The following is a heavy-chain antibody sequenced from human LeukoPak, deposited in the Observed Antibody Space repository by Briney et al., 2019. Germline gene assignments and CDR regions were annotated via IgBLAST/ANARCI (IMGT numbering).Heavy chain of an antibody. Sequence: SETLSLTCTVSGYSISSGYHWGWIRQPPGKGLEWIGSIYHSGSAYHNPSLKSRVTISVDTSKNQFSLTLSSVTAADTAVYYCERGQKYRSGYTVTELGSGYFDYWGQGTLVTVSS. J-gene: IGHJ4*02. CDR3: ERGQKYRSGYTVTELGSGYFDY. V-gene: IGHV4-38-2*02. D-gene: IGHD5-18*01. CDR2: IYHSGSA. CDR1: GYSISSGYH.